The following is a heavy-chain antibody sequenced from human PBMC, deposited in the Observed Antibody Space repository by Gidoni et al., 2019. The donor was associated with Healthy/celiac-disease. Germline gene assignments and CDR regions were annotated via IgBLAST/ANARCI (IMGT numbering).Heavy chain of an antibody. V-gene: IGHV1-69*01. Sequence: QVQLVQSGAEVKKPGSSVKVSCKASGGTFSSYAISWVRQAPGQGLEWMGGIIPIFGTANYAQKFQGRVTITADESTSTAYMELSSLRSEDTAVYYCASPYRPRGIAIPHDAFDIWGQGTMVTVSS. CDR3: ASPYRPRGIAIPHDAFDI. D-gene: IGHD6-13*01. CDR2: IIPIFGTA. CDR1: GGTFSSYA. J-gene: IGHJ3*02.